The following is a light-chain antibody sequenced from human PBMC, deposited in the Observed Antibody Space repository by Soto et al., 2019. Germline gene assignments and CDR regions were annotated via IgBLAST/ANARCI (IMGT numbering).Light chain of an antibody. CDR2: EAS. CDR1: QSVTSLH. Sequence: EIVLTQSPGILSLFPGERATLACRASQSVTSLHLAWYQQRSGQAPGLLIYEASTRATGIPARFSGSGSGTDFTLTISSLEPEDFAVYYCQQRDYWQVTFGQGTRLEIK. V-gene: IGKV3D-20*02. CDR3: QQRDYWQVT. J-gene: IGKJ5*01.